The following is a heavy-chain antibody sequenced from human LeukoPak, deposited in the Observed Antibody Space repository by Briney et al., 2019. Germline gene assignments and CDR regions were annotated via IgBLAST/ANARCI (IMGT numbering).Heavy chain of an antibody. CDR1: GFTFSSYA. Sequence: PGGSLRLSCAASGFTFSSYAMSWVRQAPGKGLEWVSAISGSGGSTYYADSVKGRFTISRDNSKNTLYLQMNSLRAEDTAVYYCAKHPRRDTVIVVVITRSYFDYWGQGTLVTVSS. D-gene: IGHD3-22*01. CDR3: AKHPRRDTVIVVVITRSYFDY. CDR2: ISGSGGST. J-gene: IGHJ4*02. V-gene: IGHV3-23*01.